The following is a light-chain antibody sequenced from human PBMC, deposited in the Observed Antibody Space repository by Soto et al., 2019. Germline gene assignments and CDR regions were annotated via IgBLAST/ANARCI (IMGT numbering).Light chain of an antibody. CDR3: CSYAGSHTWV. J-gene: IGLJ3*02. Sequence: QSALTQPRSVSGSFGQSVTISCTGTSSDVGDSDSVSWYQQHPGRAPKLMISDVDKRPSGVPVRFSGSKSGNTASLTISGLQSDDEADYYCCSYAGSHTWVFGGGTKLTVL. CDR1: SSDVGDSDS. V-gene: IGLV2-11*01. CDR2: DVD.